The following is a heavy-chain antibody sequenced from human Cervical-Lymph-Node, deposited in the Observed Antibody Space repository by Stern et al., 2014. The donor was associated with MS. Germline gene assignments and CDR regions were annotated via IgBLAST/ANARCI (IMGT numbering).Heavy chain of an antibody. Sequence: VQLQESGPGLLKPSQTLSLTCTVSGGSIGSGFYYWSWIRPHPGEGLEWIGYIYHSGRTYYSSSLKGRISISEDTSKNQFSLKLSTVTAADTAVYYCARGPAPRYFDYWGQGALVTVSS. J-gene: IGHJ4*02. V-gene: IGHV4-31*03. CDR1: GGSIGSGFYY. CDR2: IYHSGRT. CDR3: ARGPAPRYFDY.